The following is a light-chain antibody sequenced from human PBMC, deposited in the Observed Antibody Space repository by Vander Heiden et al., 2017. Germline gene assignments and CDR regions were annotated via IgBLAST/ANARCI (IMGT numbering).Light chain of an antibody. V-gene: IGKV4-1*01. CDR3: QQYYSTPLT. J-gene: IGKJ4*01. CDR1: QSVLYSSNNKNY. Sequence: IVMTQSPDSLAVSLGERATINCKSSQSVLYSSNNKNYLAWYQQKPGQPPKLLIYWASTRESGVPDRFSGSGSGTDFTLTISSLQAEDVAVYYCQQYYSTPLTFGGETKVEIK. CDR2: WAS.